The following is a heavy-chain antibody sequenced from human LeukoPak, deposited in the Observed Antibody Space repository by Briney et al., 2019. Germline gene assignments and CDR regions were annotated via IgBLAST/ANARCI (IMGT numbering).Heavy chain of an antibody. CDR1: GFTFSSYA. Sequence: PGGSLRLSCAASGFTFSSYALSWVRQAPGKGLEWVSAISRSGGSTYYAASVKGRFTTSTDTSTTTLYLQMNSLTAEDTAVYYCAKSRRPYYYYSMDVWGKGTTVTVSS. CDR2: ISRSGGST. V-gene: IGHV3-23*01. CDR3: AKSRRPYYYYSMDV. J-gene: IGHJ6*03.